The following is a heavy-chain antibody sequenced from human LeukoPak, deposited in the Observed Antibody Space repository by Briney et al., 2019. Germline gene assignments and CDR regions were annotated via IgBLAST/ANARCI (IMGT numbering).Heavy chain of an antibody. D-gene: IGHD6-19*01. V-gene: IGHV4-61*02. CDR1: GGSISSGDYY. CDR3: ASQQEGIAVAGTFVSIGY. CDR2: IYTSGST. J-gene: IGHJ4*02. Sequence: ASETLSLTCTVSGGSISSGDYYWSWIRQPAGKGLEWIGRIYTSGSTNYNPSLKSRVTMSVDTSKNQFSLKLSSVTAADTAVYYCASQQEGIAVAGTFVSIGYWGQGTLVTVSS.